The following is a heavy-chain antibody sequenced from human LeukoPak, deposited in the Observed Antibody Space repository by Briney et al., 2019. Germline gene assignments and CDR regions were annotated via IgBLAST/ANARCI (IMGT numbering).Heavy chain of an antibody. Sequence: GGSLRLSCAASGFTFNTYGMSWVRHSPGKGLEWVSAISGSATGYMTNYADSVKGRFTISRDNDKNTLYLQMSSLRAEDTAVYYCAKGPTVLTPFDYWGQGTLVTVSS. CDR1: GFTFNTYG. D-gene: IGHD4/OR15-4a*01. V-gene: IGHV3-23*01. CDR3: AKGPTVLTPFDY. CDR2: ISGSATGYMT. J-gene: IGHJ4*02.